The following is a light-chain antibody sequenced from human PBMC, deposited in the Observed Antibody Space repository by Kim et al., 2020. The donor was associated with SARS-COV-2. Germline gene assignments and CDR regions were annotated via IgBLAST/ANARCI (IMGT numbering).Light chain of an antibody. J-gene: IGKJ2*01. Sequence: EVVLTQSPATLSLSPGERVTLSCRASQSVGDYLGWYQQQVGQAPRLLMYDVSNRATGIPARFSGSGSGTDFTLTISSLEPEDFAVYYCQHQGIFGQGTKLEI. CDR2: DVS. CDR1: QSVGDY. CDR3: QHQGI. V-gene: IGKV3-11*01.